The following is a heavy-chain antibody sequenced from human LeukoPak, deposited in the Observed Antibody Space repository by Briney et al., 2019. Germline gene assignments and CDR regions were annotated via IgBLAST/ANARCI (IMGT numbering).Heavy chain of an antibody. J-gene: IGHJ3*02. D-gene: IGHD3-22*01. V-gene: IGHV3-21*01. Sequence: PGGSLRLSCAASGFTFSSYSMNWVRQAPGKGLEWVSSISSSSSYIYYADSVKGRFTISRDNAKNPLYLQMNSLRAEDTAVYYCARDLGYYDSSGYYYSAFDIWGQGTMVTVSS. CDR2: ISSSSSYI. CDR1: GFTFSSYS. CDR3: ARDLGYYDSSGYYYSAFDI.